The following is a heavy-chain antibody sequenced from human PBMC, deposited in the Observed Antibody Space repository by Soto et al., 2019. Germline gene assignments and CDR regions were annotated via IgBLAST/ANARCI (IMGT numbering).Heavy chain of an antibody. CDR2: IIGNSGTT. Sequence: GSLRLYCVASVFSVRSYDMSWVRQAPGKGLEWVSFIIGNSGTTYYADSVKGRFTISRDNSKNTLYLQMSRLGAEDTAAYYCAKGSTYSFYFDHWGQGTLVTVSS. D-gene: IGHD5-18*01. J-gene: IGHJ4*01. CDR3: AKGSTYSFYFDH. V-gene: IGHV3-23*01. CDR1: VFSVRSYD.